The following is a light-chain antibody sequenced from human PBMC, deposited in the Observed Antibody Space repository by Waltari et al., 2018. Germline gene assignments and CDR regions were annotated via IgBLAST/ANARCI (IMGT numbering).Light chain of an antibody. CDR3: QQYVESPAT. Sequence: EIVLTQSPGTVSLSPGDRATFSCWASHSVRIYLAWYQQKPGQAPRLLVYHASTRATGIPDRFRASGSGTDFSLTISRLEPEDFAMYYCQQYVESPATFGQGTKVEIK. CDR1: HSVRIY. V-gene: IGKV3-20*01. J-gene: IGKJ1*01. CDR2: HAS.